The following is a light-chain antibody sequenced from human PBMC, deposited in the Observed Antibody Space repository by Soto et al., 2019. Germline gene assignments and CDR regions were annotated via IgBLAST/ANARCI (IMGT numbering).Light chain of an antibody. CDR2: GTS. Sequence: EIEMTQSPATLSVSPGERATLSCRASQSITNNLAWYQQKPGQAPRLLIYGTSTRASGIPARFSGSGSGTDFTLTISSLQSEDFGVYYCQHYNRWPLTFGGGTKVDIK. CDR3: QHYNRWPLT. J-gene: IGKJ4*01. CDR1: QSITNN. V-gene: IGKV3-15*01.